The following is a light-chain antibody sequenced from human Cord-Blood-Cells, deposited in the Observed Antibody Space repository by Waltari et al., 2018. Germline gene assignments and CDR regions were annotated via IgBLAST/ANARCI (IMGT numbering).Light chain of an antibody. CDR1: QSVSSSY. CDR2: DAS. Sequence: IVLTQSPATLSLSPGERATLSCGASQSVSSSYLAWYQQNPGLAPRVLIYDASSRATGIPDRFSGSGSGTDFTLTISRLEPEEFAVYYCQQYGSSPSTFGQGTRLEIK. J-gene: IGKJ5*01. V-gene: IGKV3D-20*01. CDR3: QQYGSSPST.